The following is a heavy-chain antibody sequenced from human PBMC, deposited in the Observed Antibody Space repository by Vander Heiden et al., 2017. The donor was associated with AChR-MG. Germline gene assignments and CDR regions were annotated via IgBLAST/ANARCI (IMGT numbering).Heavy chain of an antibody. Sequence: QVQLVPSGAEVKKPGSSVKVSCKASGGTFSSYAISWVRQAPGQGLEWMGGIIPIFGTANYAQKFQGRVTITADESTSTAYMELSSLRSEDTAVYYCARGGGYCSGGSCYSFDYWGQGTLVTVSS. V-gene: IGHV1-69*01. D-gene: IGHD2-15*01. CDR1: GGTFSSYA. CDR3: ARGGGYCSGGSCYSFDY. J-gene: IGHJ4*02. CDR2: IIPIFGTA.